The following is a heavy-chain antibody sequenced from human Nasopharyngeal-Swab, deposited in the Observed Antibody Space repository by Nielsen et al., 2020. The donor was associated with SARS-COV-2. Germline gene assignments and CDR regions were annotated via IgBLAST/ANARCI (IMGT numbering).Heavy chain of an antibody. CDR3: TRFRYSSGLDY. V-gene: IGHV3-73*01. CDR2: IRSKANSYAT. D-gene: IGHD6-25*01. CDR1: GFTFSGSA. Sequence: GGSLRLSCAASGFTFSGSAMHWVRQASGKGLEWVGRIRSKANSYATAYAASVKGRFTISRDDSKNTAYLQMNSLKTEDTAVYYCTRFRYSSGLDYWGQGTLVTVSS. J-gene: IGHJ4*02.